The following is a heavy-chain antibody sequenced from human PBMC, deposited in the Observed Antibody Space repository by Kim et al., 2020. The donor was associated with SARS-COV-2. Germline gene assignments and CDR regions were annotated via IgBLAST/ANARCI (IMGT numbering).Heavy chain of an antibody. V-gene: IGHV4-31*03. CDR3: ASAPASVRGVIIRTDAFGI. D-gene: IGHD3-10*01. Sequence: SETLSLTCTVSGGSISSGGYYWSWIRQHPGKGLEWIGYIYYSGSTYYNPSLKSRVTISVDTSKNQFSLKLSSVTAADTAVYYCASAPASVRGVIIRTDAFGIWGQGTMVTVSS. CDR2: IYYSGST. J-gene: IGHJ3*02. CDR1: GGSISSGGYY.